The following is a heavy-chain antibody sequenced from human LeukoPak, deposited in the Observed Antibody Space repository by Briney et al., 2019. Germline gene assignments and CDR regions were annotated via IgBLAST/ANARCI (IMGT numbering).Heavy chain of an antibody. D-gene: IGHD2-2*01. V-gene: IGHV1-24*01. J-gene: IGHJ4*02. Sequence: ASVKVSCKVSGYTLTELSMHWVRQAPGKGLERMGGFDPEDGETIYAQKFHGRVTMTEDTSTDTAYMELSSLRSEDTAVYYCELQSNRAYCSSTSCQNFDHWGQGTLVTVSS. CDR2: FDPEDGET. CDR3: ELQSNRAYCSSTSCQNFDH. CDR1: GYTLTELS.